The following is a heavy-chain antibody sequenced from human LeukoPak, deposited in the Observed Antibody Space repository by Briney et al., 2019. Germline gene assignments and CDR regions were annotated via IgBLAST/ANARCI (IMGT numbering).Heavy chain of an antibody. CDR1: GFTFSSYA. Sequence: GRSLRLSCAASGFTFSSYAMHWVRQAPGKGLEWVAVISYDGSNKYYADSVKGRFTISRDNSKNTLYLQMNSLRAEDTAVYYCAILPGTDFDYCGQGTLVTVSS. V-gene: IGHV3-30-3*01. D-gene: IGHD1-1*01. CDR3: AILPGTDFDY. J-gene: IGHJ4*02. CDR2: ISYDGSNK.